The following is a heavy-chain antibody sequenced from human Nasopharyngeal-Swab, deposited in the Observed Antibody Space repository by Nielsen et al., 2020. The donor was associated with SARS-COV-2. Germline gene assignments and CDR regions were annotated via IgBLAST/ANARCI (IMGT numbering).Heavy chain of an antibody. Sequence: SETLSLTCTVFEDSIAYSTFYWGWIRQPPGKGLEWTGNIYYNGNTYQNPSPKSRLTISVEKSKNQFSLQLSSVTAADTAVYYCVRSSSWYYFDYWAQGTQVTVSS. CDR2: IYYNGNT. CDR1: EDSIAYSTFY. D-gene: IGHD6-13*01. V-gene: IGHV4-39*01. CDR3: VRSSSWYYFDY. J-gene: IGHJ4*02.